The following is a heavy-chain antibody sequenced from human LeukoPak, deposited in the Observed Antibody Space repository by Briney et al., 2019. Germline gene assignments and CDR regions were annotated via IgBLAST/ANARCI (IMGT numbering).Heavy chain of an antibody. CDR2: ISYDGSNK. D-gene: IGHD6-19*01. Sequence: GGSLRLSCAASGFTFSSYAMHWVRQAPGKGLEWVAVISYDGSNKYYADSVKGRFTISRDNSKNTLYLQMNSLRAEDTAVYYCAKERSLEIAVAGTIFDYWGQGTLVTVSS. J-gene: IGHJ4*02. V-gene: IGHV3-30-3*01. CDR1: GFTFSSYA. CDR3: AKERSLEIAVAGTIFDY.